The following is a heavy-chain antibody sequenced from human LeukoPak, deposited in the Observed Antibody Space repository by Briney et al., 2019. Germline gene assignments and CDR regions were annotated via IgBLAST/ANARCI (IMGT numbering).Heavy chain of an antibody. CDR2: ISPYNGNT. CDR1: GDTFSNND. Sequence: ASVKVSCKASGDTFSNNDFAWVRQAPGQGLEWMGWISPYNGNTNYPQKFKGRVTLTTDSSTSTAYMELRSLTSDDTAVYYCARVPGVGRGFDYWRQGTLVTVSS. V-gene: IGHV1-18*01. CDR3: ARVPGVGRGFDY. J-gene: IGHJ4*02. D-gene: IGHD1-26*01.